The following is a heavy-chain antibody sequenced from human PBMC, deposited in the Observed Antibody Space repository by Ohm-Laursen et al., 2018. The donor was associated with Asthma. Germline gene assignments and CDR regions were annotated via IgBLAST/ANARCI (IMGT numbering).Heavy chain of an antibody. CDR3: AISLTTPGAFDI. D-gene: IGHD1/OR15-1a*01. CDR2: IFVSTGT. CDR1: GFIVSTKF. V-gene: IGHV3-53*01. J-gene: IGHJ3*02. Sequence: GSLRLSCAASGFIVSTKFMIWVRQAPGKGLDWVSVIFVSTGTNYADSVKGRFTISRDNSKNANYLQLNSLRAENTAVYYCAISLTTPGAFDIWGQGTMVTVSS.